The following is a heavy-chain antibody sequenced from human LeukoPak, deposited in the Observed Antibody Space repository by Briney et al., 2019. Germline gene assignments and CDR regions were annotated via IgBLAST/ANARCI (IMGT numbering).Heavy chain of an antibody. CDR2: IKQDGSEK. J-gene: IGHJ4*02. D-gene: IGHD3-22*01. Sequence: PGGSLRLSCAASGFTFSSYWMSWVRQAPEKGLEWVANIKQDGSEKYYVDSVKGRFTISRDNAKNSLYLQMNSLRAEDTAVYYCARGIHTYYYDSSGYYYVYFDYWGQGTLVTVSS. CDR1: GFTFSSYW. CDR3: ARGIHTYYYDSSGYYYVYFDY. V-gene: IGHV3-7*01.